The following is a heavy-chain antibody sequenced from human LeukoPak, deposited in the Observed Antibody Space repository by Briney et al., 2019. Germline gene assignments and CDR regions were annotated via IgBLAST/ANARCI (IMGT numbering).Heavy chain of an antibody. CDR2: IYTSGST. Sequence: PSETLSLTRTVSGGSISSGSYYWSWIRQPAGKGLEWIGRIYTSGSTNYNPSLKSRVTISVDTSKNQFSLKLSSVTAADTAVYYCATEWSYGSGSPTFDYWGQGTLVTVSS. D-gene: IGHD3-10*01. V-gene: IGHV4-61*02. CDR3: ATEWSYGSGSPTFDY. J-gene: IGHJ4*02. CDR1: GGSISSGSYY.